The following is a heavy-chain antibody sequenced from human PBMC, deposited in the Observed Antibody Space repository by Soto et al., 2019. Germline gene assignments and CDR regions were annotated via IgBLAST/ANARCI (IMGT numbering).Heavy chain of an antibody. CDR3: ARDIRYCSGNSCYSGGMDV. J-gene: IGHJ6*02. V-gene: IGHV3-13*01. CDR2: IGTAGDT. Sequence: ESGGGLVPPGGSLRLSCAASGFTFSSYDMHWVRQATGKGLEWVSVIGTAGDTYYPGSVKGRFTISRENAKNSLYLQMNSLRAEDTAVYYCARDIRYCSGNSCYSGGMDVWGQGTTVTVSS. CDR1: GFTFSSYD. D-gene: IGHD2-15*01.